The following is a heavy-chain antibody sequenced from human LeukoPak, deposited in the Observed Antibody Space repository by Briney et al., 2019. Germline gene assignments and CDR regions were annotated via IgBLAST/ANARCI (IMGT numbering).Heavy chain of an antibody. CDR1: GGSISSSSYY. CDR3: ARLSISYSSGMFN. Sequence: SETLSLTCTVSGGSISSSSYYWDWIRQPPGKGLEWIGSIYYSGSTYYNPSLKSRVTISVDTSKNQFSLKLSSVTAADTAVYYCARLSISYSSGMFNWGQGTLVTVSS. D-gene: IGHD6-19*01. V-gene: IGHV4-39*01. J-gene: IGHJ4*02. CDR2: IYYSGST.